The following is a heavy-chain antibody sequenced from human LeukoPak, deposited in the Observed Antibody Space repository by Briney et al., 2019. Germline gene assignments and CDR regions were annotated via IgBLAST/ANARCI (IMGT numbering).Heavy chain of an antibody. Sequence: VASVKVSCKASGGTFSSYAISWVRQAPGQGLEWMGGIIPIFGTANYAQKFQGRVTITADESTSTAYMELSSLRSEDTAVYYCARVNDTAMDYFDYWGRGTLVTVSS. D-gene: IGHD5-18*01. V-gene: IGHV1-69*13. J-gene: IGHJ4*02. CDR1: GGTFSSYA. CDR3: ARVNDTAMDYFDY. CDR2: IIPIFGTA.